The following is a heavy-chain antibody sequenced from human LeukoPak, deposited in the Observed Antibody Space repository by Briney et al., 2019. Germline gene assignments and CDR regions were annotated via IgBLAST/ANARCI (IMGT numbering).Heavy chain of an antibody. D-gene: IGHD4-11*01. Sequence: PSETLSLTCTVSGDSISSSYWSWSRQPPGKGLEWIGYIYYSGSTNYNPSLKSRVTISINTSKNQFSLNLTSVTAADTAVYYCARGGLGGITPYSNYLFDYWGQGTLVTVSS. J-gene: IGHJ4*02. CDR2: IYYSGST. CDR3: ARGGLGGITPYSNYLFDY. CDR1: GDSISSSY. V-gene: IGHV4-59*08.